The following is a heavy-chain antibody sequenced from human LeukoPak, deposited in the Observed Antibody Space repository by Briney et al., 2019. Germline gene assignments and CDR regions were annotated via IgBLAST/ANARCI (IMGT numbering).Heavy chain of an antibody. CDR3: ASPYYYGSGSYSGNAFDI. J-gene: IGHJ3*02. V-gene: IGHV4-34*01. D-gene: IGHD3-10*01. CDR1: GGSFSGYY. CDR2: IYYSGST. Sequence: SETLSLTCAVYGGSFSGYYWGWIRQPPGKGLECIGSIYYSGSTYYNPSLKSRVTISVDTSKNQFSLKLSSVTAADTAVYYCASPYYYGSGSYSGNAFDIWGQGTMVTVSS.